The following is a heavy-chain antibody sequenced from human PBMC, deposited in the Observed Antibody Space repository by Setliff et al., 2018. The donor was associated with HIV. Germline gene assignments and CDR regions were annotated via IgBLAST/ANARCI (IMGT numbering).Heavy chain of an antibody. CDR2: MKPTGHET. CDR1: GYTFTNHR. J-gene: IGHJ4*02. CDR3: ASGMEYSSSSGLDY. Sequence: ASVKVSCKASGYTFTNHRIHWVRQAPGQGLEWMGVMKPTGHETIYAQKFQGRLTMTSDTSRNLVYMELSSLRSEDTAVYYCASGMEYSSSSGLDYWGQGTLVTVSS. D-gene: IGHD6-6*01. V-gene: IGHV1-46*01.